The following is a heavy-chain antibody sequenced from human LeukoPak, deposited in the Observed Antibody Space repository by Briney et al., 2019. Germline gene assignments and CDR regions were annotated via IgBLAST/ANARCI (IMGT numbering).Heavy chain of an antibody. CDR1: GGSFSGYY. CDR3: ARVDSSSWYRDDI. J-gene: IGHJ3*02. D-gene: IGHD6-13*01. Sequence: SETLSLTCAVYGGSFSGYYWSWIRQPPGKGLEWIGEINHSGSTNYNPSLKSRVTISVDTSKNQFSLKLSSVTAADTAVYYCARVDSSSWYRDDIWGQGTMVTVSS. CDR2: INHSGST. V-gene: IGHV4-34*01.